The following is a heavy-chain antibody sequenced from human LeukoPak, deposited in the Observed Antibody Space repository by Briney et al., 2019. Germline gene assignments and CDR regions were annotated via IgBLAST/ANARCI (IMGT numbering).Heavy chain of an antibody. Sequence: GGSLRLSCAASGFTFSNYAMSWVRQAPGKGLEWVSTISGSGSSTYYADSVKGRFTISRDNSKNTLYLQMNSLRAEDTAIYYCAQTRLWFGELSTFDFWGQGILVTVSS. CDR3: AQTRLWFGELSTFDF. CDR1: GFTFSNYA. J-gene: IGHJ4*02. CDR2: ISGSGSST. D-gene: IGHD3-10*01. V-gene: IGHV3-23*01.